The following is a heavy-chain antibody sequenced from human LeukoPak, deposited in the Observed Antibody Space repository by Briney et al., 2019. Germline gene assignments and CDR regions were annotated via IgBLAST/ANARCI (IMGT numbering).Heavy chain of an antibody. CDR3: ARGTVVPAAMGYYYYMDV. CDR2: FDPEDGET. D-gene: IGHD2-2*01. Sequence: ASVKVSCKVSGYTLTELSMHWVRQAPGKGLEWMGGFDPEDGETIYAQKFQGRVTITADESTSTAYMELSSLRSEDTAVYYCARGTVVPAAMGYYYYMDVWGKGTTVTVSS. V-gene: IGHV1-24*01. J-gene: IGHJ6*03. CDR1: GYTLTELS.